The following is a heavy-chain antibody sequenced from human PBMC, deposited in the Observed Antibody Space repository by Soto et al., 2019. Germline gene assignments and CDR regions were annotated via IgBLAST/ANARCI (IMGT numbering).Heavy chain of an antibody. D-gene: IGHD3-16*01. Sequence: QVQLVQSGAEVKKHGASVKVSCKASGYTFTSYAMHWVRQAPGQRLEWMGWINAGNGNTKYSQKFQGRVTITRDTSASTAYMELSSLRSEDTAVYYCARDKGESPPYFDYWGQGTLVTVSS. CDR3: ARDKGESPPYFDY. J-gene: IGHJ4*02. V-gene: IGHV1-3*01. CDR2: INAGNGNT. CDR1: GYTFTSYA.